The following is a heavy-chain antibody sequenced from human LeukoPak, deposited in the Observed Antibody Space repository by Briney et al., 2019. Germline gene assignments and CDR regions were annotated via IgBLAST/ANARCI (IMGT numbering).Heavy chain of an antibody. CDR1: GFTFSSYW. J-gene: IGHJ4*02. D-gene: IGHD3-3*01. V-gene: IGHV3-7*01. CDR3: ARVLPYDFWSGYYYFDY. CDR2: IKQDGSEK. Sequence: GGSLRLSCAASGFTFSSYWMSWVRQAPGKGLEWVANIKQDGSEKYYVDSVKGRFTISRDNAKNSLYLQMNSLRAEDTAVYYCARVLPYDFWSGYYYFDYWGQGTLVTVSS.